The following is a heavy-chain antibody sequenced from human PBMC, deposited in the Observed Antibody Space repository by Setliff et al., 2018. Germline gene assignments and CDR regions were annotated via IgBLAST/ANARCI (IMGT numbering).Heavy chain of an antibody. V-gene: IGHV3-23*01. D-gene: IGHD2-21*02. CDR1: GFNFNKYW. J-gene: IGHJ4*02. CDR3: AKGHLSVAHCGADCYPFDS. CDR2: ISGSGGST. Sequence: GGSLRLSCTVYGFNFNKYWMYWVRQAPGEGLEWVAAISGSGGSTYYANSVKGRFIVSRDNSKSTVYLQMNRLRGDDTAVYYCAKGHLSVAHCGADCYPFDSWGQGTLVTVSS.